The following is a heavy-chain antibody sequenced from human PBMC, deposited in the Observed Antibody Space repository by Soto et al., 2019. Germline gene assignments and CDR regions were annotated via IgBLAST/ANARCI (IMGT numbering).Heavy chain of an antibody. CDR1: GCTFSSYA. Sequence: SVKVSCKASGCTFSSYAISCVRQAPGQGLEWMGGIIPIFGTANYAQKFQGRVTITADESTSTAYMELSSLRSEDTAVYYCARVTTVFGTNWGQGTLVTVSS. V-gene: IGHV1-69*13. D-gene: IGHD4-17*01. CDR3: ARVTTVFGTN. CDR2: IIPIFGTA. J-gene: IGHJ4*02.